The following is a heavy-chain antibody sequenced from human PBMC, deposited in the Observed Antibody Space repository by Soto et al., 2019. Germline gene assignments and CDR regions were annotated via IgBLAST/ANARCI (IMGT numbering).Heavy chain of an antibody. CDR1: GYTFTCYG. V-gene: IGHV1-18*01. D-gene: IGHD6-13*01. J-gene: IGHJ6*02. Sequence: GASVKASCKASGYTFTCYGISWVQQAPGQGLEWMGWISAYNGNTNYAQKLQGRVTMTTDTSTSTAYMELRSLRSDDTAVYYCAVAYSSSWYRYYYYGMDVWGQGTTVTVSS. CDR3: AVAYSSSWYRYYYYGMDV. CDR2: ISAYNGNT.